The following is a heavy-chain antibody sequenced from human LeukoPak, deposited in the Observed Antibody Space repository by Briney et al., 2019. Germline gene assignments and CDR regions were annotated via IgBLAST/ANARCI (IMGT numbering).Heavy chain of an antibody. CDR1: GITLSNYG. J-gene: IGHJ4*02. Sequence: GGSLRLSCAVSGITLSNYGMSWVRQAPGKGLDWVAGISGSGGGTHYADCVKGRFTISRDNPKNTLHLQMNSLRAEDTAVYFCAKRGVVIRVILVGFHKEAYYFDSWGQGALVTVSS. CDR2: ISGSGGGT. D-gene: IGHD3-22*01. V-gene: IGHV3-23*01. CDR3: AKRGVVIRVILVGFHKEAYYFDS.